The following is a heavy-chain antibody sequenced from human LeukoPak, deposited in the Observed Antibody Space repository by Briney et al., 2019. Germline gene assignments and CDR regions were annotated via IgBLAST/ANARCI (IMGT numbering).Heavy chain of an antibody. Sequence: GGSLRLSCAASGFTFSNFWMTWVRQAPGKGLEWVANIKEDGSQKHHVDSVKGRFTISRDNAKNSLYLQMNSLRAEDTAVYYCATDRGFFCLDVWGQGTTVTVSS. CDR1: GFTFSNFW. J-gene: IGHJ6*02. CDR3: ATDRGFFCLDV. CDR2: IKEDGSQK. V-gene: IGHV3-7*04. D-gene: IGHD3-3*01.